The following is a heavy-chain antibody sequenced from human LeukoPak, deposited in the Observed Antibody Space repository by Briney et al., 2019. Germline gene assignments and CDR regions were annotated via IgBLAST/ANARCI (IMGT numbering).Heavy chain of an antibody. Sequence: PGGSLSLSCAASGFTFTTYWMSWVRQAPGKRLEWVANIKQDGTEKYYVDSVKGRFTISRDNAKNSLNLQMNSLRVEDTAVYYCARVAKYYYGSETYYFFEHWGQGTPVTASS. CDR2: IKQDGTEK. CDR3: ARVAKYYYGSETYYFFEH. D-gene: IGHD3-10*01. J-gene: IGHJ4*02. CDR1: GFTFTTYW. V-gene: IGHV3-7*01.